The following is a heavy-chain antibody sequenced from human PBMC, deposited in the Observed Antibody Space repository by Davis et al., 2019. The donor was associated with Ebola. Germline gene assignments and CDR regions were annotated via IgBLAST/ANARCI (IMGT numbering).Heavy chain of an antibody. V-gene: IGHV4-59*03. CDR2: IYYTGNA. D-gene: IGHD3-10*01. J-gene: IGHJ4*02. CDR1: GVPISRHY. CDR3: SERGSSV. Sequence: ESLKISCTVSGVPISRHYWSWIRQPPGKRLEWIGSIYYTGNAYYNSSLASRATISVDTSKNQFSLKLTSVTAADTAMYYCSERGSSVWGQGTLVTVSS.